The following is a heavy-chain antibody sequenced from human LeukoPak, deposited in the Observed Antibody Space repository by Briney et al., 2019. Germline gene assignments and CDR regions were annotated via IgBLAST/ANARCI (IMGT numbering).Heavy chain of an antibody. Sequence: SGTLSLTCTVSVYSLSSGYYWGWIRQPPGKGLEGIGSCYHSGSTYYNPSLKSRVTISVDTSKNQFSMKLSSVTAADTAVYYCARLPYYYDSSGYGAFDIWGQGTMVTVSS. CDR3: ARLPYYYDSSGYGAFDI. J-gene: IGHJ3*02. D-gene: IGHD3-22*01. V-gene: IGHV4-38-2*02. CDR2: CYHSGST. CDR1: VYSLSSGYY.